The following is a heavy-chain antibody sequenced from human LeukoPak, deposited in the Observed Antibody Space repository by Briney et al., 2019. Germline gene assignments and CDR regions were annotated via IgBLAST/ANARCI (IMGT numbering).Heavy chain of an antibody. CDR1: GYTFTSYD. CDR2: MSPNSGDT. Sequence: ASVKVSCKASGYTFTSYDFNWVRQATAQRPDWMGWMSPNSGDTGYAQKFQDRVTMTRNTSISTAYMELSSLRSDDTAVYYCARGPPNWGYDYWGPGTLVTVSS. V-gene: IGHV1-8*01. J-gene: IGHJ4*02. CDR3: ARGPPNWGYDY. D-gene: IGHD7-27*01.